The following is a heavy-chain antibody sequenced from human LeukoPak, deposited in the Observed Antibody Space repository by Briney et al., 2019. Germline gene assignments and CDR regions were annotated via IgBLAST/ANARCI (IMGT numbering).Heavy chain of an antibody. CDR3: ARGSPTQELFDP. Sequence: ASVKVSCKASGYTFTSYDINWVRQATGQGLEWMGWMNPNSGNTGYAQKFQGRVTMSRNTSISTAYMELSSLRSEDTAVYSCARGSPTQELFDPWGQGTLVTVSS. CDR1: GYTFTSYD. D-gene: IGHD2/OR15-2a*01. J-gene: IGHJ5*02. CDR2: MNPNSGNT. V-gene: IGHV1-8*01.